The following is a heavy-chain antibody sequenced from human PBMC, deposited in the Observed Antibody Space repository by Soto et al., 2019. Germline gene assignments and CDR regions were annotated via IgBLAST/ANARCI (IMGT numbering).Heavy chain of an antibody. V-gene: IGHV3-21*01. CDR3: ARATVTTGRIGDFDM. CDR1: GFTFSSYS. J-gene: IGHJ3*02. D-gene: IGHD4-17*01. Sequence: EVQLVESGGGLVKPGGSLRLSCAASGFTFSSYSMNWVRQAPGKGLGWVSSITSSSSYITYADSVKGRFTISRDNAKNSLYLQTNSLRAEDTAVYYCARATVTTGRIGDFDMWGQGTMVTVSS. CDR2: ITSSSSYI.